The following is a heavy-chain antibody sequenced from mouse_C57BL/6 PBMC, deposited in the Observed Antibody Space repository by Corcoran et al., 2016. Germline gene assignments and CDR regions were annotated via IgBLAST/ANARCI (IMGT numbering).Heavy chain of an antibody. J-gene: IGHJ2*01. CDR3: ARGGNSYYFDY. CDR2: INTYSGVP. V-gene: IGHV9-3*01. Sequence: QIQLVQSGPELKKPGETVKISCKASGYTFTTYGMSWVKQAPGKGLKWMGWINTYSGVPTYADDFKGRFAFSLETSASTAYLQINNLKNEDTATYFCARGGNSYYFDYWGQGTTLTVSS. D-gene: IGHD2-1*01. CDR1: GYTFTTYG.